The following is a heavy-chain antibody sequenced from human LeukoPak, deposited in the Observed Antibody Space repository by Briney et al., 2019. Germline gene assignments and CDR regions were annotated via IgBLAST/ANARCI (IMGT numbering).Heavy chain of an antibody. Sequence: SETLSLTXAVYGGSFSGYYWSWVRQSPGKGLEWIGEINHSGSTNYNPSLKSRVTISVDTSKNQFSLKLSSVTAADTAVYYCARLRGSSPSRGVYFDYWGQGTLVTVSS. V-gene: IGHV4-34*01. CDR1: GGSFSGYY. J-gene: IGHJ4*02. D-gene: IGHD6-6*01. CDR3: ARLRGSSPSRGVYFDY. CDR2: INHSGST.